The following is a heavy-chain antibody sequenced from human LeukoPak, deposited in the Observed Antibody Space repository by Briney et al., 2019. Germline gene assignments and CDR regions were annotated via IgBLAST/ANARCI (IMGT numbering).Heavy chain of an antibody. CDR3: ARATTVTTPADY. V-gene: IGHV4-59*08. CDR1: GGSISSYY. CDR2: VYYSGST. J-gene: IGHJ4*02. D-gene: IGHD4-17*01. Sequence: SETLSLTCTVSGGSISSYYWSWIRQPPGKGLEWIGYVYYSGSTNYNPSLKSRVTISVDTSKKQFSLKLTSVTAADTAVYYCARATTVTTPADYWGQGTLVTVSS.